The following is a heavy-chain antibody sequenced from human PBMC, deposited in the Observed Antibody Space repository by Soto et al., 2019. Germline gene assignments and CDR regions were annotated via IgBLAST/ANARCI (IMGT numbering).Heavy chain of an antibody. D-gene: IGHD3-3*01. V-gene: IGHV1-2*04. J-gene: IGHJ6*03. CDR2: INPNSGGT. Sequence: ASVKVSCKASGYTFTGYYMHWVRQAPGQGLEWMGWINPNSGGTNYAQKFQGWVTMTRDTSISTAYMELSRLRSDDTAVYYCARGHALTIFPSKPFYYYMDVWGKGTTVTVSS. CDR3: ARGHALTIFPSKPFYYYMDV. CDR1: GYTFTGYY.